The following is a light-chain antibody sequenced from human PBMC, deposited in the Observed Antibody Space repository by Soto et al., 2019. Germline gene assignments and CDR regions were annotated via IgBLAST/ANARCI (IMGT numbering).Light chain of an antibody. J-gene: IGKJ4*01. CDR2: GAS. Sequence: EIVLTQSPGTLSLSPGERATLSCRASQSVSSNYLAWYQQKPGQAPRLLMYGASNKATGIPDRFSGSGSGTDFTLTSSRLEPEDFAVYYCQQYGRSSLTFGGGTKVEIK. CDR3: QQYGRSSLT. V-gene: IGKV3-20*01. CDR1: QSVSSNY.